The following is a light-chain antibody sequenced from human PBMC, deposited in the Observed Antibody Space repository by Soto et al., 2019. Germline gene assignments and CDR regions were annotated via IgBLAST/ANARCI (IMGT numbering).Light chain of an antibody. J-gene: IGLJ2*01. CDR2: DVS. CDR3: RSYTSSRTVV. CDR1: SSDVGGYNY. Sequence: QSALTQPASVSGSPGQSITISCTGTSSDVGGYNYVSWYQHHPGKAPKLMIYDVSNRPSGVSNRFSGSKSGNTASLTISGLQAEDEADYYCRSYTSSRTVVFGGGTQLTVL. V-gene: IGLV2-14*03.